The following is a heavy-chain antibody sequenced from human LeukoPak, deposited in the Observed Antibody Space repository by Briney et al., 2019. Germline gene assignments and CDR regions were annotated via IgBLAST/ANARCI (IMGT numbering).Heavy chain of an antibody. Sequence: PGGSLRLSCAASGFTFSSYGMHWVRQAPGKGLEWVSSISSSCSYIYYADSVKGRFTISRDNAKNSLYLQMNSLRAEDTAVYYCASAIGEWEPLDFDYWGQGTLVTVSS. J-gene: IGHJ4*02. D-gene: IGHD1-26*01. CDR3: ASAIGEWEPLDFDY. CDR1: GFTFSSYG. V-gene: IGHV3-21*01. CDR2: ISSSCSYI.